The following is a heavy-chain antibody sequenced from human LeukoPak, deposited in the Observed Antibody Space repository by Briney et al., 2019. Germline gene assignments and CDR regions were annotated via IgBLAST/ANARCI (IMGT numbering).Heavy chain of an antibody. Sequence: ASVKVSCKASGYTFTSYDISWVRQAPGQGPEWMGWINAYNGNTNYAQKFQGRVTMTTDTSTSTAYMELRSLRSEDTAVYYCANQIVDYGDSLYYYYGMDVWGQGTTVTVSS. J-gene: IGHJ6*02. D-gene: IGHD4-17*01. CDR1: GYTFTSYD. CDR3: ANQIVDYGDSLYYYYGMDV. CDR2: INAYNGNT. V-gene: IGHV1-18*01.